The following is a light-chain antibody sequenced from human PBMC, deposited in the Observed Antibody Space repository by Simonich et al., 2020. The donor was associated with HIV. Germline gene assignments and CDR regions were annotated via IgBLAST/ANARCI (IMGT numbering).Light chain of an antibody. CDR2: QHR. CDR1: KLRNKY. Sequence: SYELTQPPSVSVSPGQTASITCSGDKLRNKYASWYQQKAGQSPVLVIYQHRKRPSGIPERFSGSKSGNTATLTISGTQAMDEADYYCQAWVSGTSWVFGGGTKLT. J-gene: IGLJ3*02. CDR3: QAWVSGTSWV. V-gene: IGLV3-1*01.